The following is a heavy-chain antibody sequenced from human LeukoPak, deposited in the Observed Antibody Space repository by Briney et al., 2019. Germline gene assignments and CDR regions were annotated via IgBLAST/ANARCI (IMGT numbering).Heavy chain of an antibody. Sequence: SETLSLTCAVSGYSISSCYYWGWIRQPPGKGLEWIGSIYHSGSTYYNPSLKSRVTTSVDTSKNQFSLKLSSVTAADTAVYYCARESYYYDSSGYPNWFDPWGQGTLVTVSS. CDR3: ARESYYYDSSGYPNWFDP. CDR1: GYSISSCYY. CDR2: IYHSGST. J-gene: IGHJ5*02. D-gene: IGHD3-22*01. V-gene: IGHV4-38-2*02.